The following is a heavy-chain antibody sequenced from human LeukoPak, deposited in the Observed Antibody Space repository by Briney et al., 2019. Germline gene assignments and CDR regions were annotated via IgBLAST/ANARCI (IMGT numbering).Heavy chain of an antibody. V-gene: IGHV3-13*01. CDR1: GFTFSSYD. D-gene: IGHD6-13*01. CDR3: ARDDVRGIIAAAGTSASAWFDP. Sequence: GGSLRLSCAASGFTFSSYDMHWVRQATGKGLEWVSAIGTAGDTYYPGSVKGRFTISRENAKNSLYLQMNSLRAGDTAVYYCARDDVRGIIAAAGTSASAWFDPWGQGTLVTVSS. J-gene: IGHJ5*02. CDR2: IGTAGDT.